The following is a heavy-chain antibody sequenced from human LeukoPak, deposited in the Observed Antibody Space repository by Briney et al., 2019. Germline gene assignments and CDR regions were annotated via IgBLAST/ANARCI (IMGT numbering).Heavy chain of an antibody. CDR1: GFMFSSYW. CDR2: IKEDGSEK. CDR3: AKDGSMPWGYYMDA. V-gene: IGHV3-7*01. J-gene: IGHJ6*03. Sequence: GGSLRLSRAASGFMFSSYWMSWVRQAPGKGLEWVADIKEDGSEKSYVDSVKGRFTISRDNAKNSLYLQMNTLRAEDTAVYYCAKDGSMPWGYYMDAWGKGTTVTISS. D-gene: IGHD2/OR15-2a*01.